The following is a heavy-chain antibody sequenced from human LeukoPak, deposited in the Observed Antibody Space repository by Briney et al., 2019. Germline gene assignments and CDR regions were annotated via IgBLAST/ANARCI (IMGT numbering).Heavy chain of an antibody. J-gene: IGHJ5*02. CDR1: GFTFSSYA. CDR2: ISGSGGST. Sequence: PGGSLRLFCAASGFTFSSYAMSRVRQAPGKGLEWVSTISGSGGSTYYADSVKGRFTISRDNSKNTLYLQMNSLRAEDTAVYYCAKDRSDSGPGVRFDPWGQGALVTVSS. V-gene: IGHV3-23*01. CDR3: AKDRSDSGPGVRFDP. D-gene: IGHD6-25*01.